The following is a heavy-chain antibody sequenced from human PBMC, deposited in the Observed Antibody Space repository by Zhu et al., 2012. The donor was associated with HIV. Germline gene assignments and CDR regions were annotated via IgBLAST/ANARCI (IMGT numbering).Heavy chain of an antibody. D-gene: IGHD6-19*01. CDR1: EDLFGDEIIY. J-gene: IGHJ1*01. V-gene: IGHV1-2*02. CDR3: RGRLSSLISTCGPGAGVSIS. Sequence: QVQLVQSGSGVKKPGASVRVSCRASEDLFGDEIIYDDEVIHWLRQVPGQRPEWMGWIRPKTGARNQARQFQPRISLTRDRALSTAYLDLNSLTSADSGTYSARGRLSSLISTCGPGAGVSISWGRGA. CDR2: IRPKTGAR.